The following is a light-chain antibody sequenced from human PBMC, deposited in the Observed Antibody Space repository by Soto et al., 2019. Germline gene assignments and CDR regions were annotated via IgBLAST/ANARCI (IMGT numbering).Light chain of an antibody. V-gene: IGLV4-69*01. Sequence: QPVLTQSPSASASLGASVKLTCTLSSGHSSYAIAWHQQQPEKGPRYLMKLDSGGSHTKGDAIPDRFSGSSSGAERYLTISSLQSEDEADYYCQTWGTGIHVVFGGGTKVTVL. CDR3: QTWGTGIHVV. CDR2: LDSGGSH. CDR1: SGHSSYA. J-gene: IGLJ2*01.